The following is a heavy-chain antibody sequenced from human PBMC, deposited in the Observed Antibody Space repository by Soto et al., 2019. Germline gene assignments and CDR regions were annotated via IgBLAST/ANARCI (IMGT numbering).Heavy chain of an antibody. J-gene: IGHJ5*02. CDR2: ISGSGGST. CDR3: AKNQGVELVPLATVDWFDP. D-gene: IGHD1-26*01. V-gene: IGHV3-23*01. Sequence: SLNLSCAASGFPFSSYAMSWVRQAPGKGLEWVSAISGSGGSTYYADSVKGRFTISRDNSKSTVYLELNNLSAEDTAVYHCAKNQGVELVPLATVDWFDPWGQGSVVTVSS. CDR1: GFPFSSYA.